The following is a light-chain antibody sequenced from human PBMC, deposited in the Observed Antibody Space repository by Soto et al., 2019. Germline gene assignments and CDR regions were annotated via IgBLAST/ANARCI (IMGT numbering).Light chain of an antibody. J-gene: IGKJ5*01. CDR1: QSISTN. V-gene: IGKV3-15*01. CDR3: QQYNNWPPVIT. CDR2: GAF. Sequence: EMVMTQSPATLSVSPGERATLSCRASQSISTNLAWYQEKPGQAPRLLIFGAFIRATGIPARFSGSGSGTEFTLTISSLQSEDFAVYYCQQYNNWPPVITFGQGTRLEIK.